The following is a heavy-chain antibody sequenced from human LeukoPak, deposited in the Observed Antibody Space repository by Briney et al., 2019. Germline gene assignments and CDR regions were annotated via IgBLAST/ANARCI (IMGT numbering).Heavy chain of an antibody. CDR2: IYTSGST. V-gene: IGHV4-4*07. CDR1: GVSISSYY. CDR3: ARGEYLPGVDY. Sequence: PWGTLTLTCTASGVSISSYYMSWIRQPAGKGLEWIWRIYTSGSTNYNPSLTRRVTMSVKTSKNQFSLKLSSVTAADTAVYYCARGEYLPGVDYWGERTLWTVSS. J-gene: IGHJ4*02. D-gene: IGHD2/OR15-2a*01.